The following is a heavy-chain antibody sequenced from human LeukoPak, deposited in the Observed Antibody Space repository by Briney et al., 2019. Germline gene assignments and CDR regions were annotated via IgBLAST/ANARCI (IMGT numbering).Heavy chain of an antibody. D-gene: IGHD2-2*02. CDR1: GSTFTSYA. J-gene: IGHJ6*03. V-gene: IGHV3-21*01. CDR3: ASSDCSSTSCYTGSGNYYMDV. Sequence: TGGSRRLSVAASGSTFTSYAMNWFPQAPGKGRGWVSSIIIISSYIYYADSVKGRFTISRDNAKNSLYLQMNSLRAEDTAVYYCASSDCSSTSCYTGSGNYYMDVWGKGTTVTVSS. CDR2: IIIISSYI.